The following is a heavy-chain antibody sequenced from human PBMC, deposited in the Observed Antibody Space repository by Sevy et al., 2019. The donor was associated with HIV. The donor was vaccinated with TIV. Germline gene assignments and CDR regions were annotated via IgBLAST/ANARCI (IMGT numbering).Heavy chain of an antibody. V-gene: IGHV4-59*08. D-gene: IGHD1-26*01. J-gene: IGHJ4*02. CDR3: AGENAWGRGYS. Sequence: SETLSLTCTVSGGSITSLYWNWIRQPPGKGLEWIANIYYNGHINYNPSLKSRLTLFLNTSKNQFSLRLSSVTAADTAMYYCAGENAWGRGYSWGQGTLVTVSS. CDR1: GGSITSLY. CDR2: IYYNGHI.